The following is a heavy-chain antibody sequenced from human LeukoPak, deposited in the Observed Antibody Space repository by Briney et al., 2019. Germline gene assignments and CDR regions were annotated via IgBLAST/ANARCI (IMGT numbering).Heavy chain of an antibody. CDR1: GYTFTSYD. V-gene: IGHV1-8*03. D-gene: IGHD3-10*01. CDR2: MNPNSGNT. Sequence: ASVKVPCKASGYTFTSYDINWVRQATGQGLEWMGWMNPNSGNTGYAQKFQGRVTITRNTSISTAYMELSSLRSDDTAVYYCARGSGKNYYYYMDVWGKGTTVIISS. J-gene: IGHJ6*03. CDR3: ARGSGKNYYYYMDV.